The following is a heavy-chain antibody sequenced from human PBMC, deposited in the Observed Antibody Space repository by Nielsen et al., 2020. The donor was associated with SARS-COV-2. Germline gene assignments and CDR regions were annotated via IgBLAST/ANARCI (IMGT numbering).Heavy chain of an antibody. D-gene: IGHD3-3*01. V-gene: IGHV3-30-3*01. CDR3: ARVQSVRTNWFDP. J-gene: IGHJ5*02. CDR2: ISYDGSNK. Sequence: WIRQPPGKGLEWVAVISYDGSNKYYADSVKGRFTISRDNSKNTLYLQMNSLRADDTAVYYCARVQSVRTNWFDPWGQGTLVTVSS.